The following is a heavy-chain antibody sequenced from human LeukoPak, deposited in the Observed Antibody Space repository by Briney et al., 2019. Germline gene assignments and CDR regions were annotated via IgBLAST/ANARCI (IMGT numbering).Heavy chain of an antibody. V-gene: IGHV3-73*01. CDR2: IRSKANSYAT. CDR3: TSRDYYDKLVSGAFDI. CDR1: GVTFSGSA. J-gene: IGHJ3*02. D-gene: IGHD3-22*01. Sequence: GGSLSLSCAASGVTFSGSARPWVRKAPGKGLKWVGRIRSKANSYATAYAASVKGRFTISRDDSKNTAYLQMNSLKTEDTAVYYCTSRDYYDKLVSGAFDIWGQGTMVTVSS.